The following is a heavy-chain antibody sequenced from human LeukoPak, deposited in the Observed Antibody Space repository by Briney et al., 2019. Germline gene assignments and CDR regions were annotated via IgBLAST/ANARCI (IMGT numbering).Heavy chain of an antibody. D-gene: IGHD2-21*02. J-gene: IGHJ4*02. CDR3: GRGGRGVGTSDY. CDR1: GFTFSSYA. CDR2: ISSNGGST. V-gene: IGHV3-64*01. Sequence: GGSLRLSCAASGFTFSSYAMHWVRQAPGKGLEYVSAISSNGGSTYYANSVKGRFTISRDNSKNTLYIQMGSLRAEDMAVYYCGRGGRGVGTSDYWGQGTLVTASS.